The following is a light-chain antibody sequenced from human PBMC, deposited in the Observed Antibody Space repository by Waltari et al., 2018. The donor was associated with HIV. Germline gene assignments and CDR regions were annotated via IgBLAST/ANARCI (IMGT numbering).Light chain of an antibody. Sequence: QSALTPPPSASGSAGPSVTIPCTGTTNDVGACDFVSWYQQPPGRAPKLLIYDVTKRPSGVPDRFSGSKSGNTASLTVSGLQAEDDGHYFCTSYVDNFRVLFGGGTKLAVL. CDR2: DVT. CDR1: TNDVGACDF. V-gene: IGLV2-8*01. J-gene: IGLJ2*01. CDR3: TSYVDNFRVL.